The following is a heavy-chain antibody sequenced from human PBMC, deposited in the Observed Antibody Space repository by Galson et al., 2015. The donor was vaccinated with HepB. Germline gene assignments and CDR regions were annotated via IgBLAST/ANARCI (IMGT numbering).Heavy chain of an antibody. V-gene: IGHV1-2*04. CDR1: GYTFTGYY. D-gene: IGHD2-2*01. CDR2: INPNSGGT. CDR3: ARDRPVNYGMDV. J-gene: IGHJ6*02. Sequence: SVKVSCKASGYTFTGYYMHWVRQAPGQGLEWMGWINPNSGGTNYAQKFQGWVTMTRDTSISTAYMELSRLRSDDTAVYYCARDRPVNYGMDVWGQGTTVTVSS.